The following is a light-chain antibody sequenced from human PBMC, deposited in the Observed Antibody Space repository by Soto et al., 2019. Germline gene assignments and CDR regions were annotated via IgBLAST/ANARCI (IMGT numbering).Light chain of an antibody. Sequence: DIQMTQSPSSLSASVGERVTITCRASQNIKSFLNWYQQKPGKAPKLLIYATSSVQSGVPARFSGGRSGTDVNLSISSLQPEDVATYYCHQTYVAAFTFGGGTKVEI. CDR2: ATS. J-gene: IGKJ4*01. CDR3: HQTYVAAFT. V-gene: IGKV1-39*01. CDR1: QNIKSF.